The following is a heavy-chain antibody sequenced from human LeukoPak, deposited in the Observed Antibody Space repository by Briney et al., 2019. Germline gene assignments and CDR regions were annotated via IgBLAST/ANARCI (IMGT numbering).Heavy chain of an antibody. CDR3: VKGRYCSSTSCYGDFDY. CDR1: GFTFSSYA. J-gene: IGHJ4*02. Sequence: PGGSLRLSCSASGFTFSSYAMHWVRQAPGKGLEYVSAISSNGGSTYYADSVKGRFTISRDNSKNTLYLQMSSLRAEDTAVYYCVKGRYCSSTSCYGDFDYWGQGTLVTVSS. CDR2: ISSNGGST. D-gene: IGHD2-2*01. V-gene: IGHV3-64D*09.